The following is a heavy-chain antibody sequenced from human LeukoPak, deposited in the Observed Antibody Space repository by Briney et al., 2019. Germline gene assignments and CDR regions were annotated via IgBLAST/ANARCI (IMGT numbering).Heavy chain of an antibody. Sequence: PAETLSLTCTVSGGSLSSGSYYWSWIRQPAGKGLEWIGRIYTSGSTNYNPSLKSRVTISVDTSKNQFSLKLSSVTAADTAVYYCARGVTILGVVGNWFDPWGQGTLVTVSS. CDR1: GGSLSSGSYY. CDR2: IYTSGST. J-gene: IGHJ5*02. D-gene: IGHD3-3*01. CDR3: ARGVTILGVVGNWFDP. V-gene: IGHV4-61*02.